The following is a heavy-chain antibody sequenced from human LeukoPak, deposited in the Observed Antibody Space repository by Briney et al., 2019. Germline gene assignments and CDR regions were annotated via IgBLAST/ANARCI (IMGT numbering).Heavy chain of an antibody. Sequence: GGSLRLSCAASGFTLSSYGMHWVRQTPGKGLEWVAVISYDGSNKYYADSVKGRFTISRDISKNTLYLQMNSLRAEDTAVYYCAKDLSSSSWYGLFDYWGQGTLVTVSS. CDR1: GFTLSSYG. J-gene: IGHJ4*02. CDR2: ISYDGSNK. V-gene: IGHV3-30*18. CDR3: AKDLSSSSWYGLFDY. D-gene: IGHD6-13*01.